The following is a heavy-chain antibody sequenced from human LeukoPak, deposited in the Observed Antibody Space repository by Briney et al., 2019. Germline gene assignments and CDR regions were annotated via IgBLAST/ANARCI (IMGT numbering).Heavy chain of an antibody. CDR1: GYTFTGYY. D-gene: IGHD2-2*01. V-gene: IGHV1-2*02. J-gene: IGHJ6*02. Sequence: ASVKVSCKASGYTFTGYYMHWVRQAPGQGLEWMGWINPNSGGTNYAQKFRGRVTMTRDTSISTAYMELSRLRSDDTAVYYCARESYCSSTSCPQPYYYGMDVWGQGTTVTVSS. CDR2: INPNSGGT. CDR3: ARESYCSSTSCPQPYYYGMDV.